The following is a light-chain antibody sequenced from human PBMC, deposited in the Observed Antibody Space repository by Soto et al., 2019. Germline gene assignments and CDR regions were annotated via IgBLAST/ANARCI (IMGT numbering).Light chain of an antibody. Sequence: EIVMTQSPATLSVSPGERATLSCRASQSVSSKLAWYQQKPGQAPRLLIYGASTRATGIPARFSGSGSGTEFPLTISSLQAEDFAVYYCQQYNNWPRTFGQGTKVEIK. J-gene: IGKJ1*01. CDR3: QQYNNWPRT. CDR2: GAS. V-gene: IGKV3-15*01. CDR1: QSVSSK.